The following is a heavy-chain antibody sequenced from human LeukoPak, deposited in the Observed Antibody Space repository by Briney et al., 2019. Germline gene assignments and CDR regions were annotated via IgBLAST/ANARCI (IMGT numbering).Heavy chain of an antibody. CDR3: ARRFREYCSSTSCQALFDP. CDR2: INHSGST. V-gene: IGHV4-34*01. CDR1: GGSFSGYY. Sequence: SEALSLTCAVYGGSFSGYYWSWIRQPPGKGLEWIGEINHSGSTNYNPSLKSRVTISVDTSKNQFSLKLSSVTAADTAVYYCARRFREYCSSTSCQALFDPWGQGTLVTVSS. J-gene: IGHJ5*02. D-gene: IGHD2-2*01.